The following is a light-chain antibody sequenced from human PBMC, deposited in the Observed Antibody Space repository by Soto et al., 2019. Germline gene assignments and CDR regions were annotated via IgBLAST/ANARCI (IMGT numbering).Light chain of an antibody. CDR2: EVN. J-gene: IGLJ1*01. CDR3: SSYAGSSNV. CDR1: SSDVGGYNY. Sequence: QSVLTQPPPASGSPGQSGAISCTGTSSDVGGYNYVSWYQQHPRKAPNLMIYEVNKRPSGVPDRFSGSKSGNTASLTVSGLQAEDEADYYCSSYAGSSNVFGTGTKVTVL. V-gene: IGLV2-8*01.